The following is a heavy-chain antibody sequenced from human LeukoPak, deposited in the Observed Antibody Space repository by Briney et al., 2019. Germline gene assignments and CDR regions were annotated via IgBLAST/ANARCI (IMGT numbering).Heavy chain of an antibody. D-gene: IGHD6-19*01. CDR3: AREGNSGWRDDGFDI. CDR2: ISGGGRRT. CDR1: GFNFSRNA. V-gene: IGHV3-23*01. Sequence: GGSLRLSCAASGFNFSRNAITWVRQAPGKGLKWVSAISGGGRRTYYADSVKGRFTISRDNAKNTLYLQMNSLRAEDTAVYYCAREGNSGWRDDGFDIWGQGTMVTVSS. J-gene: IGHJ3*02.